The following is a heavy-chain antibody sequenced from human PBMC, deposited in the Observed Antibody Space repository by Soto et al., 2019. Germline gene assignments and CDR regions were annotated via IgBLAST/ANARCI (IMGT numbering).Heavy chain of an antibody. CDR1: GGNFNRYA. CDR2: IIPIFGTA. J-gene: IGHJ4*02. D-gene: IGHD2-15*01. Sequence: SVNVSFKASGGNFNRYAISWVRPARGQGLEWMGGIIPIFGTANYAQKFQGRVTITADKSTSTAYMELSSLRSEDTAVYYCARYLPDCSGGSCYSFDYWGKGTLGTVS. CDR3: ARYLPDCSGGSCYSFDY. V-gene: IGHV1-69*06.